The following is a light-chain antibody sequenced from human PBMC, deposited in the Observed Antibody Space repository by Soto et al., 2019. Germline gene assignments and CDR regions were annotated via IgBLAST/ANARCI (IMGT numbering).Light chain of an antibody. CDR3: CSYAGSGTWV. J-gene: IGLJ3*02. Sequence: QSVLTQPASVSGSPGHSITISCTGTRSDVGSYNLVSWCQQHPGKAPKLMIYEGSKRPSGVSNRFSGYKSGNTASLTISGLQAEDGADYYCCSYAGSGTWVFGGGTKLTVL. V-gene: IGLV2-23*01. CDR1: RSDVGSYNL. CDR2: EGS.